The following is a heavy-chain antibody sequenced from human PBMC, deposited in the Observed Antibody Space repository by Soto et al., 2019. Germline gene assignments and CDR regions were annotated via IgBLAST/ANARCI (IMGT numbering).Heavy chain of an antibody. J-gene: IGHJ5*02. Sequence: ASVKVSCKASGYTFTSYAMHWVRQAPGQRLEWMGWINAGNGNTKYSQKFQGRVTITRDTSASTAYMELSSLRSEDTAVYYCARDSIVGGPAARLGGFDPWGQGTLVTVS. CDR1: GYTFTSYA. CDR3: ARDSIVGGPAARLGGFDP. CDR2: INAGNGNT. D-gene: IGHD2-2*01. V-gene: IGHV1-3*01.